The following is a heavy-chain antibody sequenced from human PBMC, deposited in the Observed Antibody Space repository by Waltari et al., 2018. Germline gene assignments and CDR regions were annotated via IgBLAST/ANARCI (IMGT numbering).Heavy chain of an antibody. CDR2: IRSKTYGETR. J-gene: IGHJ5*02. Sequence: QLVESGGGSIQAGGSLTLSCTTSGFNFGGFALSWFRQAPGKGLEVVGFIRSKTYGETREYAATVKRRFTISRDDSKGIAYLQMNNLKVEDTAVYYCSREQNFEIINWFDPWGPGTLVTVSS. V-gene: IGHV3-49*03. D-gene: IGHD3-9*01. CDR1: GFNFGGFA. CDR3: SREQNFEIINWFDP.